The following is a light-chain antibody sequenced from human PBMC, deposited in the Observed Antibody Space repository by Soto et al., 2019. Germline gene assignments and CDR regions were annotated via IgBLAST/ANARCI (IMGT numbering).Light chain of an antibody. CDR3: QQFSSYPLP. CDR1: QTVRNNY. CDR2: DAS. J-gene: IGKJ4*01. Sequence: ESVLTQSQDPLSFSPGERATLSCRASQTVRNNYLAWYQQKPGQAPRLLIYDASSRATGIPDRFSGGGSGTDFTLTISRLEPEDFAVYYCQQFSSYPLPFGGGTKVDI. V-gene: IGKV3-20*01.